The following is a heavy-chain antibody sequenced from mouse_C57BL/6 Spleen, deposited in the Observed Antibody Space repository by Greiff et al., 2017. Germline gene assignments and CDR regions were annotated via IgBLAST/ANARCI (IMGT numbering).Heavy chain of an antibody. CDR3: GYGYGSYYAMDY. V-gene: IGHV1-53*01. J-gene: IGHJ4*01. Sequence: QVQLQQPGTELVKPGASGYTFTSYWMHWVKQRPGQGLEWIGNINPSNGGTNYNEKFKSKATLTVDKSSSTAYMQLSRLTSEDSAVYYCGYGYGSYYAMDYWGQGTSVTVSS. CDR1: GYTFTSYW. CDR2: INPSNGGT. D-gene: IGHD2-2*01.